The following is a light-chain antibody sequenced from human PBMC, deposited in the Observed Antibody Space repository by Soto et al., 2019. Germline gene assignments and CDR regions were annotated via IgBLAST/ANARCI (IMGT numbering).Light chain of an antibody. CDR2: NVS. CDR3: SSYAGGFVV. CDR1: SSDIGAHTY. J-gene: IGLJ2*01. Sequence: QSALTQPASVSGSPGQSITISCTGTSSDIGAHTYVSWFQQHPGKVPKVIIYNVSTRPSGISDRFSGSKSGNTASLTISGLQAEDEADYYGSSYAGGFVVFGGGTKLTVL. V-gene: IGLV2-14*01.